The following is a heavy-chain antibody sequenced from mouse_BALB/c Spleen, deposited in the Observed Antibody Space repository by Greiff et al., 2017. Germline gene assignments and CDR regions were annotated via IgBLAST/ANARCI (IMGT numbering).Heavy chain of an antibody. CDR1: GYTFSSYW. CDR3: ARGARAVVARYFDY. CDR2: ILPGSGST. J-gene: IGHJ2*01. D-gene: IGHD1-1*01. V-gene: IGHV1-9*01. Sequence: VQVVESGAELMKPGASVKISCKATGYTFSSYWIEWVKQRPGHGLEWIGEILPGSGSTNYNEKFKGKATFTADTSSNTAYMQLSSLTSEDSAVYYCARGARAVVARYFDYWGQGTTLTVSS.